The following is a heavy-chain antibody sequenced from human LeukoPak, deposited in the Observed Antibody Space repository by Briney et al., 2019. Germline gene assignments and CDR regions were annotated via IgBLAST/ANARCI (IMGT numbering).Heavy chain of an antibody. CDR2: IYPGDSDT. V-gene: IGHV5-51*01. CDR3: ARHLRGQWPVFDP. Sequence: GESLKISCKGSGYSFTSYWIGWVRQMPGKGLEWMGIIYPGDSDTRYSPSLQGQVTISADKSISTAYLQWSSLKASDTAMYYCARHLRGQWPVFDPWGQGTLVTVSS. J-gene: IGHJ5*02. D-gene: IGHD6-19*01. CDR1: GYSFTSYW.